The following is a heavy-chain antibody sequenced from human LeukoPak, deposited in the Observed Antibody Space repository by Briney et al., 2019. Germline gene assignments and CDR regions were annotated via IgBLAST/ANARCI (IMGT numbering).Heavy chain of an antibody. CDR2: INTDGSST. D-gene: IGHD2-2*01. CDR3: AREEIVVVPADPYYYYYMDV. CDR1: GFTFSSYA. Sequence: GGSLRLSCAASGFTFSSYAMSWVRQAPGKGLVWVSRINTDGSSTSYADSVKGRFTISRDNAKTSLYLQMNSLRAEDTAVYYCAREEIVVVPADPYYYYYMDVWGKGTTVTVSS. V-gene: IGHV3-74*01. J-gene: IGHJ6*03.